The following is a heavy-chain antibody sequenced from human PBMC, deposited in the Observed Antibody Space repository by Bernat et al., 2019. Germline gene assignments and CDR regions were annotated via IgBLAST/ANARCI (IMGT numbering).Heavy chain of an antibody. CDR3: ARSRLGPYFDY. V-gene: IGHV4-39*01. Sequence: QLQLQESGPGLVKPSETLSLTCTVSGGSISSSSYYWGWIRQLPGKGPEWIGSNYYSGSTYSNPSLKSQVTISVDTSKNQFSLKLSSVTAADTAVYYCARSRLGPYFDYWGQGTLVTVSS. CDR2: NYYSGST. D-gene: IGHD3-16*01. J-gene: IGHJ4*02. CDR1: GGSISSSSYY.